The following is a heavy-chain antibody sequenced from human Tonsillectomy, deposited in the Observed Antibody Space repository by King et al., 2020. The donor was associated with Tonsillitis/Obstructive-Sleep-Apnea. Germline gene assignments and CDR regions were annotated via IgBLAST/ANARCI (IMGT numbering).Heavy chain of an antibody. V-gene: IGHV3-23*04. Sequence: QLVQSGGGLVQPGGSLRLSCAASGFTFRTYAMSWVRQAPGKGLEWVSVISDNGSGTYYAVSVKGRFTISRDNSKNTLYLQMSSLRADDTAVYYCAGGPAGADYSSTDVWGKGTTVTVPS. CDR1: GFTFRTYA. CDR2: ISDNGSGT. J-gene: IGHJ6*03. D-gene: IGHD6-19*01. CDR3: AGGPAGADYSSTDV.